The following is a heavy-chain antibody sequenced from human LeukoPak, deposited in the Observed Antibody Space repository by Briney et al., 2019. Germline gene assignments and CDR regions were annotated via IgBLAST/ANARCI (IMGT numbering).Heavy chain of an antibody. CDR3: ARALGYCSGGSCENWFDP. Sequence: ASVRVSCKASGYTFTGYYMHWVRQAPGQGLEWMGRINPNSGGTNYAQKFRGRVTMTRDTSISTAYMELSRLRSDDTAVYYCARALGYCSGGSCENWFDPWAREPWSPSPQ. D-gene: IGHD2-15*01. CDR1: GYTFTGYY. J-gene: IGHJ5*02. CDR2: INPNSGGT. V-gene: IGHV1-2*06.